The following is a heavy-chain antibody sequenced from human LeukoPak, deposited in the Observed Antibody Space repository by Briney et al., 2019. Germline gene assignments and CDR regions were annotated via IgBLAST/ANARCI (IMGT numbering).Heavy chain of an antibody. CDR2: IYTCGST. Sequence: NPSETLSLTCSVSGGSISGYYWSWIRQPAGKGLEWIGRIYTCGSTNYNPSLKSRVTMSVDTSKNQFSLKLSYVTAADTAVYYCARPRGYDILTGYSDAFDIWGQGTMVTVSS. CDR3: ARPRGYDILTGYSDAFDI. V-gene: IGHV4-4*07. J-gene: IGHJ3*02. D-gene: IGHD3-9*01. CDR1: GGSISGYY.